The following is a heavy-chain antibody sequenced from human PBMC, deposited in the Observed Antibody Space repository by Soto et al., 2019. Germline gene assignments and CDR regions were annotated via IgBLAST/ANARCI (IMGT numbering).Heavy chain of an antibody. J-gene: IGHJ4*02. CDR1: GGSISSYY. CDR2: IYYSGST. CDR3: ARRYGGNFDY. D-gene: IGHD1-26*01. V-gene: IGHV4-59*01. Sequence: SETLSLTCTVSGGSISSYYWSWIRQPPGKGLEWIGYIYYSGSTYYNPSLKSRVTISVDTSKNQFSLKLSSVTAADTAVYYCARRYGGNFDYWGQGTRVTVSS.